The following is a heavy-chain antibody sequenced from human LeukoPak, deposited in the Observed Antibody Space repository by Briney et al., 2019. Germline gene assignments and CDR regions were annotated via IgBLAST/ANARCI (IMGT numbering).Heavy chain of an antibody. CDR1: GYTLTELS. D-gene: IGHD1-7*01. Sequence: ASVKVSCKVSGYTLTELSMHWVRQAPGKGLEWMEGFDPEDGETIYAQKFQGRVTMTEDTSTDTAYMELSSLRSEDTAVYYCATDGRWNYVRNFDYWGQGTLVTVSS. CDR3: ATDGRWNYVRNFDY. V-gene: IGHV1-24*01. J-gene: IGHJ4*02. CDR2: FDPEDGET.